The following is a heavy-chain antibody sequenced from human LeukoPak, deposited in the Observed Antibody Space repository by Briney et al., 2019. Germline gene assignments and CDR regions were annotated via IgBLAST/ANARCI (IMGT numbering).Heavy chain of an antibody. J-gene: IGHJ4*02. CDR2: IKSKAVDGTT. CDR1: GLALNNAW. CDR3: TASSCDSSGHWG. V-gene: IGHV3-15*01. Sequence: GRSLRLSCATSGLALNNAWMSWVRKAPGKGREWFGRIKSKAVDGTTDCAAPVKGRFPLSRDDSKTTLYLKMNSVETEDTAVYYCTASSCDSSGHWGWGQGTLVTVSS. D-gene: IGHD3-22*01.